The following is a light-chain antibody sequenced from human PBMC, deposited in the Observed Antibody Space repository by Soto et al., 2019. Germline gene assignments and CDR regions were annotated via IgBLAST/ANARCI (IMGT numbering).Light chain of an antibody. CDR3: CSFAGSSTS. CDR2: DDT. CDR1: SSDVGISKP. V-gene: IGLV2-23*01. Sequence: QSVLTQPASVSGSPGQSITISYTGTSSDVGISKPVSWYQQYPGKAPKDIIFDDTKRPSGVSSRFSGSKSGNTASLTISGLQAEDEADYYCCSFAGSSTSFGGGTKVTVL. J-gene: IGLJ3*02.